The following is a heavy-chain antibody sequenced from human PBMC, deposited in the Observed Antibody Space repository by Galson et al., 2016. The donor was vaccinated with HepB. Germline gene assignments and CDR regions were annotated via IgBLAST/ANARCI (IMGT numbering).Heavy chain of an antibody. CDR3: ATEFYGDYVADAFDV. J-gene: IGHJ3*01. CDR2: FNPEDGKT. Sequence: SVKVSCKVSGYTLTELSMHWVRQAPGKGLEWMGGFNPEDGKTIYAQSFQGRVTMTEDTSTDTAYMELSSLRSEDTAVYYCATEFYGDYVADAFDVWGQGTMVTVSS. D-gene: IGHD4-17*01. V-gene: IGHV1-24*01. CDR1: GYTLTELS.